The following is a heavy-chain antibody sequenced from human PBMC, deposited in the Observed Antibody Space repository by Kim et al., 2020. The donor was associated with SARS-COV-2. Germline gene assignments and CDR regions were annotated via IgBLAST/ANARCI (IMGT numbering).Heavy chain of an antibody. J-gene: IGHJ4*02. Sequence: SETLSLTCSVSGDSISSSSYSWGWIRQPPGKGLEWIGSIYYGGSASYNPSLKSRVTISVDMSKKQFSLNLSSVTAADTAVYYCARRLRSSGWYVAYYFDYWGQGTLVTVSS. V-gene: IGHV4-39*01. CDR2: IYYGGSA. D-gene: IGHD6-19*01. CDR1: GDSISSSSYS. CDR3: ARRLRSSGWYVAYYFDY.